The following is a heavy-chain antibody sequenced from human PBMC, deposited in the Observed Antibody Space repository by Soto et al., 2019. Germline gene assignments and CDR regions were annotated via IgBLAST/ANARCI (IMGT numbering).Heavy chain of an antibody. J-gene: IGHJ5*02. Sequence: PVGSLRLSCAASGFTFSSYGMHWVRQAPGKGLEWVAVISYDGSNKYYADSVKGRFTISRDNSKNTLYLQMNSLRAEDTAVYYCAKDPVPLGGGYYPNWFDPWGQGALVTVSS. D-gene: IGHD3-22*01. V-gene: IGHV3-30*18. CDR1: GFTFSSYG. CDR2: ISYDGSNK. CDR3: AKDPVPLGGGYYPNWFDP.